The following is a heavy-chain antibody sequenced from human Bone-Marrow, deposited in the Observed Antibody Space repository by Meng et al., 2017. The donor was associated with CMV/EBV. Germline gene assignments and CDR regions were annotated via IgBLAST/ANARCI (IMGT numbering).Heavy chain of an antibody. CDR1: GGSFSGYY. D-gene: IGHD2-2*01. V-gene: IGHV4-34*01. Sequence: GSLRLSCAVYGGSFSGYYWSWIRQPAGKGLEWIGEINHSGSTNYNPSLKSRVTISVDTSKNQFSLKLSSVTAADTAVYYCARGRYCSSTRCVNTVLYYYYGMDVWGQGTTVTVSS. CDR3: ARGRYCSSTRCVNTVLYYYYGMDV. J-gene: IGHJ6*02. CDR2: INHSGST.